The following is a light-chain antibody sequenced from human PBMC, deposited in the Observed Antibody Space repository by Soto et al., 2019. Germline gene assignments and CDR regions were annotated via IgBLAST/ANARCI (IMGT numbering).Light chain of an antibody. CDR1: TSSIGRNY. CDR2: RNN. V-gene: IGLV1-47*01. Sequence: QSALTQPPSVSGAPGQRVTIPCSGGTSSIGRNYVYWYQKLPGTAPKLVIYRNNQRPSGVPDRFSGSKSGTSASLAIRGLRSEDEADYYCAAWDDSLSGLYVFGTGTKVTVL. J-gene: IGLJ1*01. CDR3: AAWDDSLSGLYV.